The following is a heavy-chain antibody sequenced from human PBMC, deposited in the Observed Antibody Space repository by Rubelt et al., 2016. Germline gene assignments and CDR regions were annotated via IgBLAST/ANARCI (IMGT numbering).Heavy chain of an antibody. J-gene: IGHJ4*02. CDR2: IWFDGRNE. Sequence: QVQLVESGGGVVQPGRSLRLSCAASGFTFSKYGMHWVRQAPGKGLEWVAVIWFDGRNEHYADSVKGRSTISRDNSKNTLDLQMNSLRAEETAVYHCVMGYFFDYWGQGTLLTVSS. CDR3: VMGYFFDY. CDR1: GFTFSKYG. V-gene: IGHV3-33*01. D-gene: IGHD2-21*01.